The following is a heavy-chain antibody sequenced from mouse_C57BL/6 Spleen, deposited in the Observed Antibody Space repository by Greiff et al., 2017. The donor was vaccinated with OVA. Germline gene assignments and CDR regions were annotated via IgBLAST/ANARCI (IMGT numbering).Heavy chain of an antibody. J-gene: IGHJ4*01. D-gene: IGHD1-1*01. CDR1: GYTFTSSW. CDR2: IDPSDSET. Sequence: QVQLQQPGAELVRPGSSVKLSCKASGYTFTSSWMHWVKQRPIQGLEWIGNIDPSDSETHSNQKFKDKATLTVDKSTSTVYMQLSSLTSEDSAVYYCARSNYDYAMDYWGQGTSVTVSS. CDR3: ARSNYDYAMDY. V-gene: IGHV1-52*01.